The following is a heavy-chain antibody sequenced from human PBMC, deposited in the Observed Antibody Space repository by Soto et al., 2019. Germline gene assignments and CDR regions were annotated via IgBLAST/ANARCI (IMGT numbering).Heavy chain of an antibody. J-gene: IGHJ6*02. CDR1: GFNFKSYM. CDR2: ISSTRTYI. D-gene: IGHD2-15*01. Sequence: LRLSCATSGFNFKSYMMHWVRQAPGKGLEWVSSISSTRTYIHYADSVKGRFTISRDNAKNALYLEMNSLRDDDTAIYYCGGGPHPADVWGQGTTVTVSS. CDR3: GGGPHPADV. V-gene: IGHV3-21*06.